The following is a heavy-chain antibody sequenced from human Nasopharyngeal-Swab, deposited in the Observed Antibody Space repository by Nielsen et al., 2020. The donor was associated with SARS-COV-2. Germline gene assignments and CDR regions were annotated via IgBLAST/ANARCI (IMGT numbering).Heavy chain of an antibody. J-gene: IGHJ4*02. Sequence: SETLSLTCTVSGGPISSYYWSWIRQPTGKGLEWIWYLYYSGSTNYQPSLKRRVTISVDTSKNQFSLKLSSVTAADTAVYYCARHTVATPISHYFDYWGQGTLVTVSS. CDR2: LYYSGST. CDR1: GGPISSYY. D-gene: IGHD4-17*01. CDR3: ARHTVATPISHYFDY. V-gene: IGHV4-59*08.